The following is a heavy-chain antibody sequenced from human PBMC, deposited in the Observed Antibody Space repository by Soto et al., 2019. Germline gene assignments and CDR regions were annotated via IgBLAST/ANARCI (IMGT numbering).Heavy chain of an antibody. J-gene: IGHJ2*01. CDR2: IYYSGST. Sequence: QVQLQESGPGLVKPSQTLSLTCTVSGGSISSGGYYWSWIRQHPGKGLEWIGYIYYSGSTYYNPALKSRVTISVDTSKNQFSLKLSSVTAADTAVYYCARDPGTMIVVVTRPYWYFDLWGRGTLVTVSS. D-gene: IGHD3-22*01. CDR3: ARDPGTMIVVVTRPYWYFDL. V-gene: IGHV4-31*03. CDR1: GGSISSGGYY.